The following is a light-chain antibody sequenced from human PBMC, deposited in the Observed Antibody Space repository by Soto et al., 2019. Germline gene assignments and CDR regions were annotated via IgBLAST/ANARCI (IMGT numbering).Light chain of an antibody. CDR3: AAWDDSLNGWV. J-gene: IGLJ3*02. CDR1: SSDVGGFIF. Sequence: QSALTQPASVSGSPGQSITISCTGTSSDVGGFIFVSWYQQHPGRAPKLMIYDVSNRPSGVSNRFSGSKSGTSASLAISGLQSEDEADYYCAAWDDSLNGWVFGGGTKLTVL. V-gene: IGLV2-14*01. CDR2: DVS.